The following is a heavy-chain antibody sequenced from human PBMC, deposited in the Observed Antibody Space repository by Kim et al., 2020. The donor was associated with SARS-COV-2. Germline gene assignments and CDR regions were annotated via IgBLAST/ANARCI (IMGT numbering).Heavy chain of an antibody. CDR2: INPNSGGT. Sequence: ASVKVSCKASGYTFTGYYMHWVRQAPGQGLEWMGWINPNSGGTNYAQKFQGWVTMTRDTSISTAYMELSRLRSDDTAVYYCARGQVGKLLWFGEPPSYFDYWGQGTLAT. CDR3: ARGQVGKLLWFGEPPSYFDY. J-gene: IGHJ4*02. CDR1: GYTFTGYY. D-gene: IGHD3-10*01. V-gene: IGHV1-2*04.